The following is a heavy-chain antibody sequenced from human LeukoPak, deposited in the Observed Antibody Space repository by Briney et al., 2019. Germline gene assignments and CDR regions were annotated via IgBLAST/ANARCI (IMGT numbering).Heavy chain of an antibody. J-gene: IGHJ3*02. Sequence: GGSLRLSCAASGFTFSSYGMHWVRQAPGKGLEWEAFIRYDGSNKYYADSVKGRFTISRDNSKNTLYLQMNSLRAEDTAVYYCAKGVWFGSAYLDAFDIWGRGTMVTVSS. V-gene: IGHV3-30*02. D-gene: IGHD3-10*01. CDR1: GFTFSSYG. CDR2: IRYDGSNK. CDR3: AKGVWFGSAYLDAFDI.